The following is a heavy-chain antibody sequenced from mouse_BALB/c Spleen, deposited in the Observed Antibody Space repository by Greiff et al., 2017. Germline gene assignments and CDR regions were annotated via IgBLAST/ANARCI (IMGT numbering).Heavy chain of an antibody. D-gene: IGHD4-1*01. J-gene: IGHJ2*01. Sequence: VQLKQSGAELVKPGASVKLSCTASGFNIKDTYMHWVKHRPEQGLEWIGRIDPANGNTKYDPKFQGKATITADTSSNTAYLQLSSLTSEDTAVYYCARSNREGFDYWGQGTTLTVSS. CDR1: GFNIKDTY. V-gene: IGHV14-3*02. CDR2: IDPANGNT. CDR3: ARSNREGFDY.